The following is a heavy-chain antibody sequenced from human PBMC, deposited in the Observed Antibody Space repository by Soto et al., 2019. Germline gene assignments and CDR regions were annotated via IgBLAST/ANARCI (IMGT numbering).Heavy chain of an antibody. Sequence: QVQLVQSGEEVGKPGSSVKVSCKASGGTFSRHAISWVRQAPGQGLEWMGGIIPMFGTANHAQKFQGRVTIIADESMSTAYMELSSMRSEYIATYCYTRGWGHDSRDYYYAYWGQGTLGIVSS. J-gene: IGHJ4*02. CDR2: IIPMFGTA. V-gene: IGHV1-69*01. D-gene: IGHD3-22*01. CDR3: TRGWGHDSRDYYYAY. CDR1: GGTFSRHA.